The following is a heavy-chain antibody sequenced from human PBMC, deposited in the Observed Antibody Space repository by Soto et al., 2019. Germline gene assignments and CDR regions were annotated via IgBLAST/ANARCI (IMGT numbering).Heavy chain of an antibody. Sequence: SQTLSLTCAISGDSVSSNSAAWNWIRQSPSRGLEWLGRTYYRSKWYNDYAVSAKSRITINPDTSKNQFSLQLNSVTPEDTAVYYCARVEAVAGMWAFDIWGQGTMVTVS. CDR1: GDSVSSNSAA. V-gene: IGHV6-1*01. CDR3: ARVEAVAGMWAFDI. D-gene: IGHD6-19*01. J-gene: IGHJ3*02. CDR2: TYYRSKWYN.